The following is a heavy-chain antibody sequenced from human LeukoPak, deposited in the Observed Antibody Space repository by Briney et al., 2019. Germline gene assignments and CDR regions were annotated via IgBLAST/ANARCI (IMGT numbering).Heavy chain of an antibody. Sequence: ASVKVSCKAFGYTFTSNYMHWVRQAPGQGLEWMGWISAYSGNTNYAQKLQGRVTMTTDTSTSTAYMELRSLRSDDTAVYYCARHRSRMVRGGDWFDPWGQGTLVTVSS. V-gene: IGHV1-18*04. J-gene: IGHJ5*02. D-gene: IGHD3-10*01. CDR1: GYTFTSNY. CDR3: ARHRSRMVRGGDWFDP. CDR2: ISAYSGNT.